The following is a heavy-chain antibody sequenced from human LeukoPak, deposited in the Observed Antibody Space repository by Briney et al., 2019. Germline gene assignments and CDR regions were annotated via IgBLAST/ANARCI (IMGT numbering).Heavy chain of an antibody. Sequence: SETLSLTCTVSGDSISSSNYYWGWIRQPPGKGLEWIGTMYFSGITDYDPSLKSRLTISLDTSKNQVSLKLSSVTAADTALYYCARRRRDSVTSAYDNWGQGTLVTVSS. V-gene: IGHV4-39*01. J-gene: IGHJ4*02. CDR3: ARRRRDSVTSAYDN. CDR2: MYFSGIT. D-gene: IGHD6-25*01. CDR1: GDSISSSNYY.